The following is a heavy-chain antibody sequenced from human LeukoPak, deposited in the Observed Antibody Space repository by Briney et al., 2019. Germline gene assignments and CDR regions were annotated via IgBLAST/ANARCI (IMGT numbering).Heavy chain of an antibody. V-gene: IGHV3-21*06. CDR1: GFTFTDDS. J-gene: IGHJ6*03. CDR2: ISTVSTYT. Sequence: GGSLRLSCAPSGFTFTDDSMNWVRQAPGKGLEWVASISTVSTYTFYADSVKGRFSISRDNVRNLLYLQMSSLGAEDTAGYYCARDGSGFYLYNYMDVWGKGTTVTVSS. CDR3: ARDGSGFYLYNYMDV. D-gene: IGHD6-25*01.